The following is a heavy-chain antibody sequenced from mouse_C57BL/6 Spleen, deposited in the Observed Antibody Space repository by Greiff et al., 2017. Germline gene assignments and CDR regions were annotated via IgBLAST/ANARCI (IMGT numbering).Heavy chain of an antibody. Sequence: VMLVESGPGLVAPSQSLSITCTVSGFSLTSYGVHWVRQPPGKGLEWLVVIWSDGSTTYNSALKSRLSISKDNSKSQVFLKMNSLQTDDTAMYYCARSLYYYGSRNYAMDYWGQGTSVTVSS. J-gene: IGHJ4*01. CDR1: GFSLTSYG. V-gene: IGHV2-6*03. CDR3: ARSLYYYGSRNYAMDY. D-gene: IGHD1-1*01. CDR2: IWSDGST.